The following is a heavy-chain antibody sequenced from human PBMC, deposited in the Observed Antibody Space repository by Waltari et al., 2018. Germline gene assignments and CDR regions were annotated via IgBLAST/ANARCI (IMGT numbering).Heavy chain of an antibody. CDR2: IHPSGGST. CDR3: ARPSGDYSFDY. Sequence: QVQLVQSGAEVKKPGASVKVSCKASGYTFTSYYMHWVRHAPGQGLEWMGVIHPSGGSTRYAQKFQGRGTMARDTSTSTVYMELSSLRSEDTAVYYCARPSGDYSFDYWGQGTLVTVSS. CDR1: GYTFTSYY. D-gene: IGHD4-17*01. J-gene: IGHJ4*02. V-gene: IGHV1-46*01.